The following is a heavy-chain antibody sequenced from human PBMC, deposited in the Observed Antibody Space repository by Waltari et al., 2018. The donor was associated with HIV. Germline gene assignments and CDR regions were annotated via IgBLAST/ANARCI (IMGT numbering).Heavy chain of an antibody. CDR2: LYHSGST. CDR3: ARHSGSMGGAFDV. J-gene: IGHJ3*01. CDR1: GGSVTNYY. D-gene: IGHD3-10*01. V-gene: IGHV4-59*08. Sequence: QLQLQESGPGLAKPSETLSLTCTVSGGSVTNYYWSWIRQPPGKGLEWIGYLYHSGSTNHNPSLKSRVTTSVDTSKNRFSLNLTSVTAADTAVYYCARHSGSMGGAFDVWGQGTMVTVSS.